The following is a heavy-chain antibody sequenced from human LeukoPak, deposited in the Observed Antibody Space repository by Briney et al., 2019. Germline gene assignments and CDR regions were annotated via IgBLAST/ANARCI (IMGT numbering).Heavy chain of an antibody. V-gene: IGHV3-30-3*01. Sequence: GRSLRLSCAASGFTFSSYAIHWVRQAPGKGLEWVAVISYDGSNKYYADSVKGRFTISRDNSKNTLYLQMNSLRAEDTAVYYCAKAGGGNSGGSLYFDYWGQGTLVTVSS. D-gene: IGHD4-23*01. J-gene: IGHJ4*02. CDR3: AKAGGGNSGGSLYFDY. CDR2: ISYDGSNK. CDR1: GFTFSSYA.